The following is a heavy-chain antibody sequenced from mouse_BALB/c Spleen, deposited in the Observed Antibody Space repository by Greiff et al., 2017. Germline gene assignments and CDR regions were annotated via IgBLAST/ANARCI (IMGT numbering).Heavy chain of an antibody. Sequence: EVQVVESGGGLVQPKGSLKLSCAASGFTFNTYAMNWVRQAPGKGLEWVARIRSKSNNYATYYADSVKDRFTISRDDSQSMLYLQMNNLKTEDTAMYYCVRHKGNYLFGAMDYWGQGTSVTVSS. V-gene: IGHV10-1*02. D-gene: IGHD2-1*01. CDR1: GFTFNTYA. CDR2: IRSKSNNYAT. CDR3: VRHKGNYLFGAMDY. J-gene: IGHJ4*01.